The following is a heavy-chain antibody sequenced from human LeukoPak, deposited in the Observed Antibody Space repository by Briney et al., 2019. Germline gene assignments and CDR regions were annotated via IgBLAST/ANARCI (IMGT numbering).Heavy chain of an antibody. D-gene: IGHD3-10*01. CDR1: GFTVSSNH. V-gene: IGHV3-53*01. CDR2: IYSGGNR. J-gene: IGHJ6*03. CDR3: ARAPGVWGSGSYLSSYYYYYMDV. Sequence: GGSLRLSCAASGFTVSSNHMNWVRQAPGKGLEWVSVIYSGGNRYYADSVKGRFIISRDNSKNPLYLQMNSLRAEDTAVYYCARAPGVWGSGSYLSSYYYYYMDVWGKGTTVTVSS.